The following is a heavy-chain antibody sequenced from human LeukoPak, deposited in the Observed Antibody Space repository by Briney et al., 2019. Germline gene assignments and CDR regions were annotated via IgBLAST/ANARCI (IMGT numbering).Heavy chain of an antibody. CDR1: GFTFSSYA. D-gene: IGHD1-26*01. CDR3: AKDPSGSYSQFPYCYYGMDV. J-gene: IGHJ6*02. Sequence: GGSLRLSCAASGFTFSSYAMSWVRQAPGKGLEWVSAISGSGGSTYYADSVKGRFTISRDNSKNTLYLQMNSLRAEDTAVYYCAKDPSGSYSQFPYCYYGMDVWGQGTTVTVSS. V-gene: IGHV3-23*01. CDR2: ISGSGGST.